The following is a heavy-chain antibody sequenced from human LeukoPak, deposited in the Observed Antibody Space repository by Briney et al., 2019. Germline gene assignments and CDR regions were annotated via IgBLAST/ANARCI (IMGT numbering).Heavy chain of an antibody. CDR1: GFTFSSYW. CDR2: IKQDGSEK. Sequence: GGSLSLSCAASGFTFSSYWMSWVRQAPGKGLEWVANIKQDGSEKYYVDSVKGRFTISRDNAKNSLYLQMNSLRAEDTAVYYCARTPLDFWSGYEDYWGQGTLVTVSS. J-gene: IGHJ4*02. V-gene: IGHV3-7*01. CDR3: ARTPLDFWSGYEDY. D-gene: IGHD3-3*01.